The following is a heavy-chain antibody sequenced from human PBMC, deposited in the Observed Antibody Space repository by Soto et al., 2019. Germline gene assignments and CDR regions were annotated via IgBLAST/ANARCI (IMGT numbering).Heavy chain of an antibody. Sequence: ASGKVSCKASGYTFADNYLHGVRQAPGQGLECMGWINPHSGGTNYAQNLQGRLTMTSDTSISTAYMELSSLSSDDTAVYYCLRHLLSPRWLDLWGQGPLVPVSS. CDR1: GYTFADNY. J-gene: IGHJ5*02. CDR2: INPHSGGT. V-gene: IGHV1-2*02. CDR3: LRHLLSPRWLDL.